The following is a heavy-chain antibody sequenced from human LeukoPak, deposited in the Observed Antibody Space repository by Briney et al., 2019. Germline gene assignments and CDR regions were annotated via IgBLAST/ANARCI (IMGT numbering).Heavy chain of an antibody. CDR3: AKDGLRSVLEGLSGYFDY. CDR1: GFTFSSYG. Sequence: PGRSLRLFCAASGFTFSSYGMHWVRQAPGKGLEWVAVISYDGSNKYYADSVKGRFTISRDNSKNTLYLQMNSLRAEDTAVYYCAKDGLRSVLEGLSGYFDYWGQGTLVTVSS. J-gene: IGHJ4*02. V-gene: IGHV3-30*18. D-gene: IGHD5-12*01. CDR2: ISYDGSNK.